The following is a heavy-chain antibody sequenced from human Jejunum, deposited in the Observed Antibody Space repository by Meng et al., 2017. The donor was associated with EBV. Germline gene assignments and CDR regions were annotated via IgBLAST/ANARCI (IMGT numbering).Heavy chain of an antibody. CDR2: IYYSGST. D-gene: IGHD2-21*02. V-gene: IGHV4-4*02. CDR1: GDFIDSRNW. CDR3: VRGGDYCLVY. Sequence: QVPLQVSGPGLVKPSGTLSLPSVVSGDFIDSRNWWSWVRQSPERGLEWIGEIYYSGSTNYNPSLKSRVTILVDRSENHFSLHLSSVTAADTAVYYCVRGGDYCLVYWGQGTLVTVSS. J-gene: IGHJ4*02.